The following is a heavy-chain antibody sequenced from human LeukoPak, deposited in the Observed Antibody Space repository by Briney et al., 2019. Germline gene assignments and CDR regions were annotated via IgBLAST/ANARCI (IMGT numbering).Heavy chain of an antibody. CDR2: IYYSGST. CDR1: GGSISTYY. Sequence: SETLSLTCTISGGSISTYYWSWIRQPPGKGLEWIGYIYYSGSTNYNPSLKSRVTMSVDTSKNQFSLKLSSVTAADTAVYYCVRDSSGWYRWFDPWGQGTLVTVSS. J-gene: IGHJ5*02. V-gene: IGHV4-59*01. CDR3: VRDSSGWYRWFDP. D-gene: IGHD6-19*01.